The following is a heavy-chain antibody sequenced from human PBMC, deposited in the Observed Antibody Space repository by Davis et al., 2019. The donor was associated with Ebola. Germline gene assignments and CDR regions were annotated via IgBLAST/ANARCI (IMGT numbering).Heavy chain of an antibody. CDR2: INPSGGST. Sequence: ASVKVSCKASGYTFTSYYMHWLRQPPGQGFEWMGIINPSGGSTSYAQKFQGRVTITRDTSTSTVYMELSSLRSEDTAVYYCARDLRAYSSSSYWFDPWGQGTLVTVSS. CDR1: GYTFTSYY. D-gene: IGHD6-6*01. CDR3: ARDLRAYSSSSYWFDP. J-gene: IGHJ5*02. V-gene: IGHV1-46*01.